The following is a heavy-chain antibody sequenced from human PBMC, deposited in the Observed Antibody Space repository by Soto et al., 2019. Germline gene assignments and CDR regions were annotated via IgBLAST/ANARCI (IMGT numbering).Heavy chain of an antibody. D-gene: IGHD3-9*01. CDR1: GFTFSSYA. J-gene: IGHJ5*02. CDR2: ISGSGGST. Sequence: GSLRLSCAASGFTFSSYAMSWVRQAPGKGLEWVSAISGSGGSTYYADSVKGRFTISRDNSKNTLYLQMNSLRAEDTAVYYCAKVRYDILTGYETCWFDPWGQGTLVTVSS. V-gene: IGHV3-23*01. CDR3: AKVRYDILTGYETCWFDP.